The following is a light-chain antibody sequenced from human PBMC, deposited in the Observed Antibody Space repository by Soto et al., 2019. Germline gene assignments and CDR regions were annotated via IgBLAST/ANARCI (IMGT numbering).Light chain of an antibody. V-gene: IGKV3-20*01. CDR1: QSIPSNY. CDR2: LAS. CDR3: QQYGSSPWT. Sequence: EIVLTQSPDTLSLSPGDRATLSCRASQSIPSNYLAWYQQKPGQAPRLLIYLASNRAAGIPDRFSGSGSGADFTLTITRLEPEDFAVYHCQQYGSSPWTFGHGTKVDFK. J-gene: IGKJ1*01.